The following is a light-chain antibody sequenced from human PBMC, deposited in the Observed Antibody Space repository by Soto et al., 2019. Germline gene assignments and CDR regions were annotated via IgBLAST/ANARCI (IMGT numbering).Light chain of an antibody. CDR1: SSNIGGYNY. Sequence: QYVLTPPASVSGSPGQSITISCTGTSSNIGGYNYVSWYQQHPGKASKLMIYVGSNLPSGVSNRFSGFKSGNTASLTISVLQAEDEADYYCSSYTSSSTLSYVFGTGTKVTVL. CDR3: SSYTSSSTLSYV. J-gene: IGLJ1*01. CDR2: VGS. V-gene: IGLV2-14*01.